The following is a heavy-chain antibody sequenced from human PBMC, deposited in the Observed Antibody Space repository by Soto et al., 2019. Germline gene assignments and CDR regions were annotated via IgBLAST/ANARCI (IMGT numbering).Heavy chain of an antibody. CDR1: GGTLSSYS. CDR2: IIPIFGTA. D-gene: IGHD3-3*01. V-gene: IGHV1-69*13. J-gene: IGHJ6*04. Sequence: SVKVSCKASGGTLSSYSISWVRQAPGQGLEWMGGIIPIFGTANYAQKFQGRVTITADESTSTAYMELSSLRSEDTAVYYCARLSFWSGYYPSAGMDVWGKGTTVTVSS. CDR3: ARLSFWSGYYPSAGMDV.